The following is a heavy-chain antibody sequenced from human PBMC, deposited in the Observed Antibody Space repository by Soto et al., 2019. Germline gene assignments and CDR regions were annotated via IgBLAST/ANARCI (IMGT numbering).Heavy chain of an antibody. V-gene: IGHV4-34*12. CDR3: ARSPLGYDYVRQTWREVVDSFDI. CDR1: GASLGGFH. Sequence: SETLSLTCAIYGASLGGFHWTWLRHAPGKGLEWIGELIHGGSTNYNPSLKSRVSFSLDTSKKQFSLHLMSVTAADTAVYYCARSPLGYDYVRQTWREVVDSFDIWGRGTMVTVS. D-gene: IGHD3-16*01. CDR2: LIHGGST. J-gene: IGHJ3*02.